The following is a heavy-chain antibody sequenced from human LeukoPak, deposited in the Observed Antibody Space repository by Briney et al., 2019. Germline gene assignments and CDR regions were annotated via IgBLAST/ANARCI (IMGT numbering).Heavy chain of an antibody. J-gene: IGHJ4*02. V-gene: IGHV3-23*01. CDR1: AFTFSSYA. D-gene: IGHD3-22*01. CDR3: ARAWGYYDSSGYYRTYFDY. Sequence: GGSLSLSCAAAAFTFSSYAVTWVRQPAGKGLEWVSTSSGSGGRTYYADSVKGRFTISRDNSKNTLYLQMNSLRAEDTAVYYCARAWGYYDSSGYYRTYFDYWGQGALVTVSS. CDR2: SSGSGGRT.